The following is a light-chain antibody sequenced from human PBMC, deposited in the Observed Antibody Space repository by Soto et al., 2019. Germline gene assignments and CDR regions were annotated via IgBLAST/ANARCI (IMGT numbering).Light chain of an antibody. CDR2: DAS. CDR1: QSISNW. CDR3: QQYNSSSLT. V-gene: IGKV1-5*01. J-gene: IGKJ1*01. Sequence: DIQMTQSPSTLSASVRDRVTITCRASQSISNWLAWYQRKPEKAPKLLIYDASSLESGVPSRFSGSGSGTEFTLTISSLQPDDFATYYCQQYNSSSLTFGQGTKVEIK.